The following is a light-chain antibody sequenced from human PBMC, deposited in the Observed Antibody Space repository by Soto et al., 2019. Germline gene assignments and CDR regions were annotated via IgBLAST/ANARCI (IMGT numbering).Light chain of an antibody. V-gene: IGKV3-20*01. CDR2: DAS. J-gene: IGKJ4*01. Sequence: EIVLTQSPGTLSLSPGERATLSCRASETVGNYLAWYQQKPGQAPRLVIFDASNRASGIPDRFSGRGSWTDFTPPISRLEVEDFAVYYCQQYGRSLLTFGGGTKVEIK. CDR1: ETVGNY. CDR3: QQYGRSLLT.